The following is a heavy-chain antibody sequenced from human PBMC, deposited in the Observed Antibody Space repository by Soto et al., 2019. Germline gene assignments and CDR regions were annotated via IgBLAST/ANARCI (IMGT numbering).Heavy chain of an antibody. J-gene: IGHJ5*02. CDR1: GFTFSSYA. V-gene: IGHV3-23*01. CDR2: ISGSGGST. CDR3: AKDLTGRRGYCSGGSCYNWFDP. Sequence: EVQLLESGGGLVQPGGSLRLSCAASGFTFSSYAMSWVRQAPGKGLEWVSAISGSGGSTYYADSVKGRFTISRDNSKNTLYLQMNSLRAEDTAVYYCAKDLTGRRGYCSGGSCYNWFDPWGQGTLVTVSS. D-gene: IGHD2-15*01.